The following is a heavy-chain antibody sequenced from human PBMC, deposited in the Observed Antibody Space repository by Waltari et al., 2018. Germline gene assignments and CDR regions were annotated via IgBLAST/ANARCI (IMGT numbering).Heavy chain of an antibody. D-gene: IGHD3-10*01. Sequence: QVQLQQWGAGLLKPSEPLSLTCAVYGGSFRGYYWSWIRQPPGKGLEWIGEINHSGSTNYNPSLKSRVTISVDTSKNQFSLKLSSVTAADTAVYYCARGRSGYFDLWGRGTLVTVSS. CDR2: INHSGST. CDR1: GGSFRGYY. CDR3: ARGRSGYFDL. V-gene: IGHV4-34*01. J-gene: IGHJ2*01.